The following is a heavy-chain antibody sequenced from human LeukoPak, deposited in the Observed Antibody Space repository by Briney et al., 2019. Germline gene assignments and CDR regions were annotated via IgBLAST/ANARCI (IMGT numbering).Heavy chain of an antibody. D-gene: IGHD5-18*01. CDR2: ISYDGSNK. V-gene: IGHV3-30*04. CDR3: AGVDAAMPDAFDI. CDR1: GFTFSSYA. J-gene: IGHJ3*02. Sequence: GGSLRLSCAASGFTFSSYAMHWVRQAPGKGLEWVAAISYDGSNKYSADSVKGRFTISRDNSKNTLYLQMNSLRAHDTAVYYCAGVDAAMPDAFDIWGQGTTVTVSS.